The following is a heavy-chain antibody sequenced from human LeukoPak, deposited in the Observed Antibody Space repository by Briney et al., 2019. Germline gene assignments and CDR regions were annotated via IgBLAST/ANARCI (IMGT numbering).Heavy chain of an antibody. D-gene: IGHD3-10*01. Sequence: SETLSLTCAVSGYSISSGYYWGWIRQPPGKGLEWIGSIYHSGSTYYNPSLKSRVTISVDTSKNQFSLKLSSVTAADTAVYYCASTGSGKQGHYFDYWGQGTLVTVSS. CDR1: GYSISSGYY. CDR3: ASTGSGKQGHYFDY. J-gene: IGHJ4*02. V-gene: IGHV4-38-2*01. CDR2: IYHSGST.